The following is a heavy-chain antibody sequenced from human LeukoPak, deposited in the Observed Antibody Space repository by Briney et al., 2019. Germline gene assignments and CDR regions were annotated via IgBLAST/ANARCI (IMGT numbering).Heavy chain of an antibody. CDR1: GYSFTSYW. CDR2: IYPGDSDT. J-gene: IGHJ4*02. D-gene: IGHD3-22*01. Sequence: GESLKISCKGSGYSFTSYWIGWVRQMPGKGLEWMGIIYPGDSDTRYSPSFQGQVTISADKSISTAYLQWSSLKASDTAMYYCARQHPHYYDSSGHFTDYWGQGTLVTVSS. V-gene: IGHV5-51*01. CDR3: ARQHPHYYDSSGHFTDY.